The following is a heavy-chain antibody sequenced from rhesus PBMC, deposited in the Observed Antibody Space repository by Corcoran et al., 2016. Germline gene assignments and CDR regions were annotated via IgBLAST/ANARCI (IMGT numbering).Heavy chain of an antibody. J-gene: IGHJ4*01. CDR3: ARDRDTALDY. V-gene: IGHV4-127*01. CDR1: GYSISSGYG. D-gene: IGHD5-12*01. CDR2: IYGGSGST. Sequence: QVQLQESGPGLVKPSETLSLTCAVSGYSISSGYGWGWIRQPPGKGLEWFGQIYGGSGSTYYNPSLKSRVTVSKEPSKNQYSLKLSSVSAADTAVYYCARDRDTALDYWGQGVLVTVSS.